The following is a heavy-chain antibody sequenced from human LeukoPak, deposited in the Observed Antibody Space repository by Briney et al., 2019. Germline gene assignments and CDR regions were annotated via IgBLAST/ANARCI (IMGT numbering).Heavy chain of an antibody. CDR2: TYYRSKWYN. CDR3: ATYKETIFGVVTI. Sequence: SQTLSLTCAISGDSVSSNSGAWNWIRQSPSRGLEWLGRTYYRSKWYNDYAVSVKSRITINPDTSKNQFSLQLNSVTPEDTAVYYCATYKETIFGVVTIWGQGTMVTVSS. J-gene: IGHJ3*02. V-gene: IGHV6-1*01. CDR1: GDSVSSNSGA. D-gene: IGHD3-3*01.